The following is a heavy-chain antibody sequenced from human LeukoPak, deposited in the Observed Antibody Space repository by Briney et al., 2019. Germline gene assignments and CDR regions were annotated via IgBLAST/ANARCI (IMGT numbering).Heavy chain of an antibody. CDR3: VRVPKGPAAVDH. CDR2: VNSFSGHT. Sequence: ASVKVSCKASGYIFTSYNIGWVRQAPGQGLEWMGWVNSFSGHTNFAQNLQGRVTMTTDTSTSTAYMEMRSLKSDDTAMFYCVRVPKGPAAVDHWGQGTLVIVPS. D-gene: IGHD6-19*01. V-gene: IGHV1-18*01. J-gene: IGHJ4*02. CDR1: GYIFTSYN.